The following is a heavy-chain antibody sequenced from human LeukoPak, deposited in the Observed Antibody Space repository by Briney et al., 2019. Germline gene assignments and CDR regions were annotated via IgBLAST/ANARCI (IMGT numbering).Heavy chain of an antibody. Sequence: KPSETLSLTCTVSGGSISSSGYYWGWIRQPPGKGLEWIGSIYYSGSTYYNPSLKSRVTISVDTSKNQFSLKLSSVTAADTAVYYCARHYGSGSYYKWRRGEFDPWGQGTLVTVSS. CDR2: IYYSGST. V-gene: IGHV4-39*01. J-gene: IGHJ5*02. CDR3: ARHYGSGSYYKWRRGEFDP. CDR1: GGSISSSGYY. D-gene: IGHD3-10*01.